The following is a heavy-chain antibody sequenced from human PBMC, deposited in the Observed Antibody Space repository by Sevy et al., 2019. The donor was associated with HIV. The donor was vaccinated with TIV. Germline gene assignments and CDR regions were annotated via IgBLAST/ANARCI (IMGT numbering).Heavy chain of an antibody. CDR3: ARQSDSGLDY. Sequence: SETLSLTCTVSGGSLNSYYWSWIRQPPGKGLDWIGYLFYTDSTNYNPSLKSRVTISVDRSKNQFSLELRSATAADTAVYYCARQSDSGLDYWGQGTLVTVSS. V-gene: IGHV4-59*01. D-gene: IGHD4-17*01. CDR1: GGSLNSYY. CDR2: LFYTDST. J-gene: IGHJ4*02.